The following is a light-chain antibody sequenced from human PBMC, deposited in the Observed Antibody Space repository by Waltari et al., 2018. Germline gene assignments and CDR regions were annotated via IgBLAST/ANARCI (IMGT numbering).Light chain of an antibody. CDR3: QQYSNWPLT. CDR1: QRVSSE. V-gene: IGKV3-15*01. CDR2: GAS. J-gene: IGKJ4*01. Sequence: DTVMTQSPGTLSVSPGDRVTLSCRASQRVSSELVWYQQKPGQTPRLLIYGASTGVTATPYRFSGSGFGTEVTLTSSSLQPEDFAVYYCQQYSNWPLTLGGGTKVEVK.